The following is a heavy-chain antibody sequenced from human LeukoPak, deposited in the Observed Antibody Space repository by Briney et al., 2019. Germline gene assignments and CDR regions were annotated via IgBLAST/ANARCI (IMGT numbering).Heavy chain of an antibody. V-gene: IGHV1-2*02. D-gene: IGHD6-13*01. J-gene: IGHJ4*02. CDR2: INPNSGGT. Sequence: SVKVSCKASGYTFTGYYMHWVRQAPGQGLEWMGWINPNSGGTNYAQKFQGRVTMTRDTSISTAYMELSRLRSDDTAVYYCARVRGRIAAAGAFDYWGQGTLVTVSS. CDR1: GYTFTGYY. CDR3: ARVRGRIAAAGAFDY.